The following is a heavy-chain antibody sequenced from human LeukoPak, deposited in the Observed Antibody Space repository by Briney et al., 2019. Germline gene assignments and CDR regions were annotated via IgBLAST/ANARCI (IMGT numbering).Heavy chain of an antibody. CDR3: ARDRSSSSWHFDY. J-gene: IGHJ4*02. Sequence: ATSVTVSYKASGYTFTSYGISWVRQAPGQGLEWMGWISAYNGNTNYAQKLQGRVTMTTDTSTSTAYMELRSLRSDDTAVYYCARDRSSSSWHFDYWGQGTLVTVSS. CDR2: ISAYNGNT. V-gene: IGHV1-18*01. D-gene: IGHD6-13*01. CDR1: GYTFTSYG.